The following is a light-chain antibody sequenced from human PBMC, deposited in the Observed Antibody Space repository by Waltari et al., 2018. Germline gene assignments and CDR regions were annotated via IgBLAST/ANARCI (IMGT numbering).Light chain of an antibody. CDR1: HIGGRS. J-gene: IGLJ3*02. CDR2: LDS. CDR3: HVWDGKTVM. Sequence: SSVLTQAPSVSVAPGQTATVTCGGAHIGGRSVHWFQQRPGRAPVLAVYLDSDRPSGIPDRFSGSKSGNAATLTISRGEAGDEADYYCHVWDGKTVMFGGGTKLTVL. V-gene: IGLV3-21*02.